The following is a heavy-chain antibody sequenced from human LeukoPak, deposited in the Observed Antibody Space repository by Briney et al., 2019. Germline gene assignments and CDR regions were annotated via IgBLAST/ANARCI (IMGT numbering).Heavy chain of an antibody. CDR2: IIPIFGTA. Sequence: GASVKVSCKASGGTFGSYVISWVRQAPGQGLDWMGGIIPIFGTAYYAQKFQGRLTITADESTSTVYMEMSSLRSEDTAMYYCAKEGDTALVTGYFDLWGRGTLVTVSS. CDR3: AKEGDTALVTGYFDL. D-gene: IGHD5-18*01. J-gene: IGHJ2*01. CDR1: GGTFGSYV. V-gene: IGHV1-69*01.